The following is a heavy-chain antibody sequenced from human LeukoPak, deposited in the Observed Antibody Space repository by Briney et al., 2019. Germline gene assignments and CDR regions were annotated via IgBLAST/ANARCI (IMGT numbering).Heavy chain of an antibody. Sequence: GGSLRLSCAASGFTFSSYWMSWVRQAPGKGLEWVANIKQDGSEKYYVDSVKGRFTISRDIAKNSLYLQMNSLRAEDTAVYYCAREATNYGDHTMMIWGQGTLVTVSS. J-gene: IGHJ4*02. CDR2: IKQDGSEK. D-gene: IGHD4-17*01. CDR1: GFTFSSYW. V-gene: IGHV3-7*01. CDR3: AREATNYGDHTMMI.